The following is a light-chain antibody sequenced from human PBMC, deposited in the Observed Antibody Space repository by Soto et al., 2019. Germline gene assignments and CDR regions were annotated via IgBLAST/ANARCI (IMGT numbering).Light chain of an antibody. Sequence: EIVLTQSPGTLSLSPGERATLSCRASQSVSSNYLAWYQQKPGQAPKVLIYRASSRATGIPDRFSGSGSGTDFTLTISRLEPEDFAVYYCQQYGSSPLTFGGGNKV. V-gene: IGKV3-20*01. CDR1: QSVSSNY. CDR2: RAS. J-gene: IGKJ4*01. CDR3: QQYGSSPLT.